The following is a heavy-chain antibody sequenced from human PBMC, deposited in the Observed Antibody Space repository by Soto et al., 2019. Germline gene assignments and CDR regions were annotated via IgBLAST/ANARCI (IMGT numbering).Heavy chain of an antibody. CDR2: SKSKNDGGTT. Sequence: EVQLVESGGGLVKPGGSLRLSCAASGFTFSNAWMSWVRQAPGKGLAWVSRSKSKNDGGTTDYAAPVKGRLXISRDASXXXXXXXXXXXXXXXXXXXXXXXXXXXXXAELPGYWGQGTLVTVSS. D-gene: IGHD1-7*01. CDR3: XXXXXXXXAELPGY. V-gene: IGHV3-15*01. J-gene: IGHJ4*02. CDR1: GFTFSNAW.